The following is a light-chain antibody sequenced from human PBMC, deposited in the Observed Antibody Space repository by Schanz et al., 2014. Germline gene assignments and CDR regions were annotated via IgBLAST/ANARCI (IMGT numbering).Light chain of an antibody. CDR3: QQYGNSPPT. J-gene: IGKJ1*01. V-gene: IGKV3-20*01. CDR2: GVS. Sequence: EIVLTQSPGTLSLSPGESATLSCRASQSLSNSHLAWYKQKSGQAPRLLIYGVSRRASGVPDRFTGSASGADFTLTISRLEPEDFAVYFCQQYGNSPPTFGQGTKVEIK. CDR1: QSLSNSH.